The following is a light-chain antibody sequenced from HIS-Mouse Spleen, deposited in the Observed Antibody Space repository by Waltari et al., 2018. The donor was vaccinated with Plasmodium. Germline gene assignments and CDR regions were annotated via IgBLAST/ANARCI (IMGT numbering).Light chain of an antibody. Sequence: DIQMTQSPSSLSASVGDSVTLTCRASQSISSYLNWYQQKPGKAPKLLIYAASSLQSGVPSRFSGSGSGTDFTLTISSLQPEDFATYYCQQSYSTPPYTFGQGTKLEIK. CDR2: AAS. CDR1: QSISSY. V-gene: IGKV1-39*01. CDR3: QQSYSTPPYT. J-gene: IGKJ2*01.